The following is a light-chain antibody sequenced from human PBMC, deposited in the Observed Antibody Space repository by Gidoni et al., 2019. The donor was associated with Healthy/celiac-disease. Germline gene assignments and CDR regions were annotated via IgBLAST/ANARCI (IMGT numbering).Light chain of an antibody. V-gene: IGKV4-1*01. CDR3: QQYYSILT. CDR2: WAS. J-gene: IGKJ4*01. CDR1: QSVLYSSNNKNY. Sequence: DIVMTQSPDSLAVSLGERATINCKSSQSVLYSSNNKNYLAWYQQKPGQPPKLLIYWASTRESGVPDRFSGSGSGTDFTLTISSLQAEDVAVYYCQQYYSILTFXGXTKVXIK.